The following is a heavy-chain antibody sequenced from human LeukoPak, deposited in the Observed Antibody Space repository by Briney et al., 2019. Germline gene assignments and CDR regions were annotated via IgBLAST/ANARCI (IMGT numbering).Heavy chain of an antibody. V-gene: IGHV3-30*18. D-gene: IGHD2-2*01. CDR2: ISYDGSNN. CDR1: GFTFSTHA. CDR3: AKDRGSSTSHPQRQLYYYYGMDV. Sequence: PGGSLRLSCAASGFTFSTHAMHWVRQAPGKGLEWVAVISYDGSNNYYADSVKGRFTISRDNSKNTLYLQMNSLRAEDTAVYYCAKDRGSSTSHPQRQLYYYYGMDVWGQGTTVTVSS. J-gene: IGHJ6*02.